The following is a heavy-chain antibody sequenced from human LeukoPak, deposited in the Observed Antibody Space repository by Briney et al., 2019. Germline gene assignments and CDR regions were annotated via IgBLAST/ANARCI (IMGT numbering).Heavy chain of an antibody. CDR3: AKDLSYGSNWFEP. CDR2: IWYDGSKK. Sequence: GGSLRLSCAASGFTFSSHGMHWVRQAPGKGLEWVALIWYDGSKKNYADSVKGRFTISRDDSKSTLYLQINSLRAEDTAVYYCAKDLSYGSNWFEPWGQGTLVTVPS. CDR1: GFTFSSHG. V-gene: IGHV3-33*06. D-gene: IGHD5-18*01. J-gene: IGHJ5*02.